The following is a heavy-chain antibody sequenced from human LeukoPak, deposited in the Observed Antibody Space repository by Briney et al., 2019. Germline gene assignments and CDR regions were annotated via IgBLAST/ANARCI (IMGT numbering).Heavy chain of an antibody. CDR1: GFTFSSYG. CDR3: ARGLGSGSYYKDPNWFDP. V-gene: IGHV3-33*01. J-gene: IGHJ5*02. CDR2: IWYDGSNK. D-gene: IGHD3-10*02. Sequence: GGSLRLSCAASGFTFSSYGMHWVRQAPGKGLEWVAVIWYDGSNKYYADSVKGRFTISRDNSKNTLYLQMNSLRAEDTAVYYCARGLGSGSYYKDPNWFDPWGQGTLVTVSS.